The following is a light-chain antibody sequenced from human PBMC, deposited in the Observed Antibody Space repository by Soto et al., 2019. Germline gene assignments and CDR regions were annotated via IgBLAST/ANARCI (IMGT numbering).Light chain of an antibody. CDR1: QSVNSN. V-gene: IGKV3-15*01. Sequence: EIVMTQSPATLSVSPGERATLSCRASQSVNSNLAWYQQKPGQAPRLLIYGASNRATGIPARFSGSGSGTEFTLTITSLQSEDLAVYYCQQYNNWPPLTFGGGTKVEIK. CDR3: QQYNNWPPLT. CDR2: GAS. J-gene: IGKJ4*01.